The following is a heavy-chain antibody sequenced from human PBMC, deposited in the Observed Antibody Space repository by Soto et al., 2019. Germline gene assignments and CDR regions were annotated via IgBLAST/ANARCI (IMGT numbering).Heavy chain of an antibody. D-gene: IGHD3-16*01. V-gene: IGHV3-48*02. J-gene: IGHJ6*02. CDR2: ISGSSTI. Sequence: EVQLVESGGGLVQPGGSLRVSCAASGFTFSSYSINWVRQAPGKGLEWVSYISGSSTIYYADSVKGRFTISRDNAKNSLYLQMNSLRDEDTAVYYCAGVGLGLFGMDVWGQGTTVTVSS. CDR1: GFTFSSYS. CDR3: AGVGLGLFGMDV.